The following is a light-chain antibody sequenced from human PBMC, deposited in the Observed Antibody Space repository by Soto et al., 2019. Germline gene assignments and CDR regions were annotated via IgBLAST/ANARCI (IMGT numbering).Light chain of an antibody. CDR1: QGLVHSDGNTY. J-gene: IGKJ3*01. CDR2: RAS. V-gene: IGKV2-30*02. Sequence: DVVMTQSPLSLPVSLGQPASISCRSSQGLVHSDGNTYLNWFQQRPGQYARRLIYRASDRDSGVPDRFSGSGSGTDFTLIISRVEAEDVGVYYCMQGTHWPPTFGPGTRVDIK. CDR3: MQGTHWPPT.